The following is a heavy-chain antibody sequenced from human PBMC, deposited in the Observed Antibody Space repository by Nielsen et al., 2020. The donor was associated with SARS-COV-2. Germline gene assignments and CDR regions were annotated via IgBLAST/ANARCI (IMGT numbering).Heavy chain of an antibody. J-gene: IGHJ4*02. D-gene: IGHD3-3*01. CDR1: GYSFTSYW. V-gene: IGHV5-51*01. CDR3: ARHGDDFWSGYYYY. CDR2: IYPGDSDT. Sequence: GGSLRLSCKGSGYSFTSYWIAWVRQMPGKGLEWMGIIYPGDSDTRYSPSFQGQVTISADKSISTAYLQWSSLKASDTAMYYCARHGDDFWSGYYYYWGQGTLVTVSS.